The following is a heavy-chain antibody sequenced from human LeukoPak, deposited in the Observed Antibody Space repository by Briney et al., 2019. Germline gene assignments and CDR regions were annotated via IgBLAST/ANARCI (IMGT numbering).Heavy chain of an antibody. D-gene: IGHD3-3*01. Sequence: RGSLTLSCAASGFTFSSYSMNWVRQAPGKGLEWVSSISSSSSYIYYADSVKGRFTISRDNAKNSLYLQMNSLRAEDTAVYYCARESGLRFLEWLPKNWFDPWGQGTLVTVSS. J-gene: IGHJ5*02. CDR3: ARESGLRFLEWLPKNWFDP. CDR1: GFTFSSYS. V-gene: IGHV3-21*01. CDR2: ISSSSSYI.